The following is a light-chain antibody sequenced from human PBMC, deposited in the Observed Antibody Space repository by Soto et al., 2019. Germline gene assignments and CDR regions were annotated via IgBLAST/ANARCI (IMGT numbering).Light chain of an antibody. CDR1: QSVSRY. CDR3: QQRSNWPT. Sequence: EIVLTQSLATLSLSPGERATLSCRASQSVSRYLAWYQQKPGQAPRLLIYDTSNRATGIPARFSGSGSGTDFTLTISSLEPEDFAVYYCQQRSNWPTFGGGTKVEIK. V-gene: IGKV3-11*01. J-gene: IGKJ4*01. CDR2: DTS.